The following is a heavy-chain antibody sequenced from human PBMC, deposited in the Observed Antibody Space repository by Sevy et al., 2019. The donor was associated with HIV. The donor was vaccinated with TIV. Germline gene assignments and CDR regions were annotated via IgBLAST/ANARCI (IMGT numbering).Heavy chain of an antibody. CDR1: GGSISSYF. J-gene: IGHJ4*02. CDR3: ARDSAMIPRALVY. Sequence: SETLSLTCNVSGGSISSYFWSWFRQPPGKGLEWIGYIYYTGITDYSPSLKSRVSISMDTSKTRFSLRLNSVTAADTAVYYCARDSAMIPRALVYWGQGTLVTVSS. D-gene: IGHD3-22*01. CDR2: IYYTGIT. V-gene: IGHV4-59*01.